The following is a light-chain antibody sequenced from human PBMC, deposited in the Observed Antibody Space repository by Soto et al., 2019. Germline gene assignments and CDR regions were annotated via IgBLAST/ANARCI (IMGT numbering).Light chain of an antibody. CDR1: QSISSW. V-gene: IGKV1-5*03. Sequence: DIQMTQSPSTLSASVGDRVTITCRASQSISSWLAWYQQKSGKAPKLLIYGASNLDSGVPSRFSGSGSGTEFSRSISSLQPDDFAAYYCQQYDTYSGLTFGGGTKVEIK. J-gene: IGKJ4*01. CDR3: QQYDTYSGLT. CDR2: GAS.